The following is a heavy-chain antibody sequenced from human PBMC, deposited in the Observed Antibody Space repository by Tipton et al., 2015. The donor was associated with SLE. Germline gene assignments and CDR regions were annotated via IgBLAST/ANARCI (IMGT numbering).Heavy chain of an antibody. D-gene: IGHD7-27*01. V-gene: IGHV3-74*03. Sequence: SLRLSCLASGFTFKKFWMHWVRQSPDERLLWVARINDAQTITTYADSVKGRFTISRDNRRNTLYLQMNGLRVEDTAMYYCALWGGGGFDVWGQGTRATVS. CDR3: ALWGGGGFDV. CDR1: GFTFKKFW. J-gene: IGHJ3*01. CDR2: INDAQTIT.